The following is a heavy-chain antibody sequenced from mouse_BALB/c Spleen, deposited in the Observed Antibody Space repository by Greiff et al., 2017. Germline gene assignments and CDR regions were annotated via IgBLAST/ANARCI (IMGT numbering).Heavy chain of an antibody. CDR2: IYPGDGDT. CDR1: GYTFTSYW. CDR3: ARGPYYGSSYCYFDY. D-gene: IGHD1-1*01. Sequence: VQLQQSGAELARPGASVKLSCKASGYTFTSYWMQWVKQRPGQGLEWIGAIYPGDGDTRYTQKFKGKATLTADKSSSTAYMQLSSLASEDSAVYYCARGPYYGSSYCYFDYWGQGTTLTVSS. J-gene: IGHJ2*01. V-gene: IGHV1-87*01.